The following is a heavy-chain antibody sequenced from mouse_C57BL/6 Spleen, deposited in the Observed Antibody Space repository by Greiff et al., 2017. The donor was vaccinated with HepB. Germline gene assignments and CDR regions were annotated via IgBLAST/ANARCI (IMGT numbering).Heavy chain of an antibody. CDR3: AREGYYGSRTWFAY. CDR2: ISDGGSYT. Sequence: DVHLVESGGGLVKPGGSLKLSCAASGFTFSSYAMSWVRQTPEKRLEWVATISDGGSYTYYPDNVKGRFTISRDNAKNNLYLQMSHLKSEDTAMYYCAREGYYGSRTWFAYWGQGTLVTVSA. CDR1: GFTFSSYA. D-gene: IGHD1-1*01. J-gene: IGHJ3*01. V-gene: IGHV5-4*01.